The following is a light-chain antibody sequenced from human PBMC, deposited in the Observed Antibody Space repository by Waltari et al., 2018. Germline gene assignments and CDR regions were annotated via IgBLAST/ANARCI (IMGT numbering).Light chain of an antibody. CDR1: QSISYY. Sequence: DIQMTQSPSSLSASVGDRVPLTCRASQSISYYLNWHQQKPGKAPKLLIFAASSLQSGVTSRFSGSGSGTDFTLTISSLQPEHFATYYCQQSYTTPYTFGQGTKLEI. V-gene: IGKV1-39*01. CDR3: QQSYTTPYT. CDR2: AAS. J-gene: IGKJ2*01.